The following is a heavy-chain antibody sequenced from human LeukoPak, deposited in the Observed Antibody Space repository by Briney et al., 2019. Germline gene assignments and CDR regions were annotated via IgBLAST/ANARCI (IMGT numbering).Heavy chain of an antibody. CDR1: GGSISGYY. CDR2: IYYSGST. V-gene: IGHV4-59*01. Sequence: SETLSLTCTVSGGSISGYYWSWIRQPPGKGLEWVGYIYYSGSTNYNPSLKSRITISVDTSKNQFSLKLSSVTAADTAVYYCARDSPRNSFDIWGQGTMVTVSS. CDR3: ARDSPRNSFDI. J-gene: IGHJ3*02.